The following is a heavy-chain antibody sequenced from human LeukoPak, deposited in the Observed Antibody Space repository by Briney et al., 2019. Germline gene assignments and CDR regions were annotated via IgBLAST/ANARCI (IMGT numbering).Heavy chain of an antibody. Sequence: SETLSLTCTVSGGSISSGGYYWSWIRQPPGKGLEWIGEINHSGSTNYNPSLKSRVTISVDTSKNQFSLKLSSVTAADTAVYYCARGLRSSWYHRVLYWFDPWGQGTLVTVSS. V-gene: IGHV4-39*07. D-gene: IGHD6-13*01. CDR1: GGSISSGGYY. CDR3: ARGLRSSWYHRVLYWFDP. J-gene: IGHJ5*02. CDR2: INHSGST.